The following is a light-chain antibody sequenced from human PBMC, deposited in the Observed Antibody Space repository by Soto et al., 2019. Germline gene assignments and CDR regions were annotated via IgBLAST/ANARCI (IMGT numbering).Light chain of an antibody. CDR2: GAS. CDR3: QQYGSSSWT. Sequence: EIVLTQSPGTLSLSPGERATLSCRASLSVSSTYLAWYQQKPGQAPRLLIYGASSRAADIPDRFSGSGSGTDFTLTISRLEPEDFAVYYCQQYGSSSWTFGQGTKVEIK. V-gene: IGKV3-20*01. J-gene: IGKJ1*01. CDR1: LSVSSTY.